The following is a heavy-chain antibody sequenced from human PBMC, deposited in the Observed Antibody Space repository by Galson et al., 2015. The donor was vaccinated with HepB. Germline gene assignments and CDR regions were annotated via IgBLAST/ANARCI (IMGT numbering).Heavy chain of an antibody. J-gene: IGHJ4*02. CDR1: GYTFTSYT. CDR3: ARGSGEMATIDY. CDR2: IDPGNGNT. D-gene: IGHD5-24*01. Sequence: SVKVSCKASGYTFTSYTMHWVRQAPGQRLEWMGWIDPGNGNTKYSQKFQGRVTFSRDTSARTAYMDLSSLRFEDTAVYYCARGSGEMATIDYWGQGTLVPVSS. V-gene: IGHV1-3*01.